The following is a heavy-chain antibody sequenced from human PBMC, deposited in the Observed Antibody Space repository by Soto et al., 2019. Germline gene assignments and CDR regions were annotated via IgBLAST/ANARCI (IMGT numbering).Heavy chain of an antibody. D-gene: IGHD6-13*01. CDR2: ISYEGSEK. V-gene: IGHV3-30*18. J-gene: IGHJ4*02. CDR1: GFTFSNNG. CDR3: AKDKGAAAGFDY. Sequence: QVHLVESWGGVVQPGRSLRLSCAASGFTFSNNGMHWVRQAPGKGLEWMGVISYEGSEKYYAGSVKGRFTISRDNSKNTLYLQMDTLRAEDTAIYYCAKDKGAAAGFDYWGQGILVTVSS.